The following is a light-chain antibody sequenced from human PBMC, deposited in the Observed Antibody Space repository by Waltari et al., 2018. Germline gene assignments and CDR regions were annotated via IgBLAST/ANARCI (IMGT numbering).Light chain of an antibody. J-gene: IGKJ1*01. Sequence: EIVLTQSPGTLSLSPGERDTLSCRASQSIGRYLAWYQQKPDQAPRLIIYGASSRATGIPDRFSGSGSGTDFSLTISRLEPEDFAVYYCQNHERLPATFGQGTKVEIK. CDR3: QNHERLPAT. CDR1: QSIGRY. V-gene: IGKV3-20*01. CDR2: GAS.